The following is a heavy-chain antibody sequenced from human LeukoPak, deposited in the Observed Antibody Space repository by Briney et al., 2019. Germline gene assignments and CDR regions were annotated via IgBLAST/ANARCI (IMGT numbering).Heavy chain of an antibody. V-gene: IGHV3-48*04. CDR3: ARGGAARPDY. Sequence: GGSLRLSCAASGFTFSSYGMNWVRQAPGKGLEWVSYISSGRPNINYADSVRGRFTISRDNAKSSLYLQMNNLRVEDTAVYYCARGGAARPDYWGQGTLVTVSS. J-gene: IGHJ4*02. D-gene: IGHD6-6*01. CDR1: GFTFSSYG. CDR2: ISSGRPNI.